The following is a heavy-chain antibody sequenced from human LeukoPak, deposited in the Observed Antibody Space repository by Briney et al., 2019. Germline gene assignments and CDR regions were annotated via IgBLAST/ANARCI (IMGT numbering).Heavy chain of an antibody. D-gene: IGHD3-16*01. V-gene: IGHV3-74*01. CDR2: INTHVSST. Sequence: GRSLRLSCAASGFAVSNYWLHCVRQAPGKGLEWVARINTHVSSTNYADSVKGRFTISRDNAKNTLYLQMTSLSAEDTAVYYALAGYYYYYMDVWGKGTTVTVSS. CDR1: GFAVSNYW. CDR3: LAGYYYYYMDV. J-gene: IGHJ6*03.